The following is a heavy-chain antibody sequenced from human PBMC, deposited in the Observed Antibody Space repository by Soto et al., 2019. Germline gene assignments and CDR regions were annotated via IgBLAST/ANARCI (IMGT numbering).Heavy chain of an antibody. CDR3: ARVVGAYYDFWSGYEDP. Sequence: QVQLVQSGAEMKKPGSSVKVSCTASGGTFSTYAISWVRQAPGQGLEWMGGIIPIFDAANYAQKFQGRVTITADESTRTAYMELSSLRSEATAVYYCARVVGAYYDFWSGYEDPWGQGTLVTVSS. CDR2: IIPIFDAA. J-gene: IGHJ5*02. V-gene: IGHV1-69*01. CDR1: GGTFSTYA. D-gene: IGHD3-3*01.